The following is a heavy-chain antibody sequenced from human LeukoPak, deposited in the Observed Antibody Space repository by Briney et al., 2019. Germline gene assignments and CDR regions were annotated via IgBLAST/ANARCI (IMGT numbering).Heavy chain of an antibody. Sequence: GGSLRLSCAASGFTFSTYGMHWVRQAPGKGLEWVAVISYDGGHKYYADSVKGRFTISRDNSKNTLYLQMNSLRAEDTAVYYCAKEVAGGDVLDYWGQGTLVTVSS. CDR3: AKEVAGGDVLDY. CDR2: ISYDGGHK. CDR1: GFTFSTYG. V-gene: IGHV3-30*18. D-gene: IGHD2-15*01. J-gene: IGHJ4*02.